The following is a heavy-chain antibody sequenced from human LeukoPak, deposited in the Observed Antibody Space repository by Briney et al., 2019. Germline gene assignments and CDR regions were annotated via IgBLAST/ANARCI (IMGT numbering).Heavy chain of an antibody. J-gene: IGHJ4*02. V-gene: IGHV1-2*02. D-gene: IGHD6-19*01. Sequence: GASVKVSCKASGYTFTSYGITWVRQAPGQGLEWMGWINPNSGGTNYAQKFQGRVTMTRDTSISTAYMELSRLRSDDTAVYYCARIELVAGNPGDYWGQGTLVTVSS. CDR1: GYTFTSYG. CDR3: ARIELVAGNPGDY. CDR2: INPNSGGT.